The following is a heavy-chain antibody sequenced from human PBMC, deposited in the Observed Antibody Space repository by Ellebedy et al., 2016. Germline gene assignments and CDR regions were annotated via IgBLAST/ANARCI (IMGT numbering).Heavy chain of an antibody. CDR3: ARERAEQWLSY. Sequence: GESLKISCAASGFTFSSYSMNWVRQAPGKGLEWVSSISSSSSYIYYADSVKGRFTISRDNSKNTLYLQMNSLRAEDTAVYYCARERAEQWLSYWGQGTLVTVSS. CDR1: GFTFSSYS. V-gene: IGHV3-21*01. D-gene: IGHD6-19*01. J-gene: IGHJ4*02. CDR2: ISSSSSYI.